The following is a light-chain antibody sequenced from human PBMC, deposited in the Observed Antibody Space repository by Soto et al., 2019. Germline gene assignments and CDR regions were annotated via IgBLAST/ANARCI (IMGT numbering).Light chain of an antibody. Sequence: EIVLTQSPGTLSLSPGERATLSCRASQSVSSGYLAWYQQKPGQAPRLLIYDASSRATGIPDRFSGSGSGTEFTLTISSLQPDDFATDYCQHYNSYSEAFGQGTKVDI. V-gene: IGKV3-20*01. CDR2: DAS. J-gene: IGKJ1*01. CDR3: QHYNSYSEA. CDR1: QSVSSGY.